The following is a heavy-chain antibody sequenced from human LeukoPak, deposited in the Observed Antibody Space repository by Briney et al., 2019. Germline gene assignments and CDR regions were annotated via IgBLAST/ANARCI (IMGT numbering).Heavy chain of an antibody. CDR3: VKDNPLDY. Sequence: GGSLRLSCAASGFSFSTYNMNWVRQAPGKGLEWVSSITTSSTYIYYADSVKGRFTISRDNAKNSLYLQMNSLRPDDSAVYYCVKDNPLDYWGQGTLVIVSS. V-gene: IGHV3-21*01. J-gene: IGHJ4*02. CDR1: GFSFSTYN. D-gene: IGHD2-15*01. CDR2: ITTSSTYI.